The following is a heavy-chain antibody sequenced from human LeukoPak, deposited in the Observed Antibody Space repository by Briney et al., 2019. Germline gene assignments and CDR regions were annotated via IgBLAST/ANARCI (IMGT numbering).Heavy chain of an antibody. Sequence: KPSETLSLTCTVSGGSVSSGSYYWSWIRQPPGKGLECIGYIYYSGSTNYNPSLKSRVTISVDTSKNQFSLKLSAVTAADTAVYYCAGGGDIVATMYFDCWGQGTLVTVSS. CDR1: GGSVSSGSYY. V-gene: IGHV4-61*01. D-gene: IGHD5-12*01. CDR3: AGGGDIVATMYFDC. CDR2: IYYSGST. J-gene: IGHJ4*02.